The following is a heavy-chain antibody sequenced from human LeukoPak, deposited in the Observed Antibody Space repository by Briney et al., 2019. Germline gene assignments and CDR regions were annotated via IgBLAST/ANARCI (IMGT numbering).Heavy chain of an antibody. V-gene: IGHV1-2*06. CDR2: INPNSGGT. D-gene: IGHD2-15*01. Sequence: ASVKVSCKASGYTFTGYYMHWVRQAPGQGLEWMGRINPNSGGTNYAQKFQGRVTMTRDTSISTAYMELSRLRSDDTAVYYCTTYCSGGSCYQLSFDYWGQGTLVTVSS. CDR1: GYTFTGYY. CDR3: TTYCSGGSCYQLSFDY. J-gene: IGHJ4*02.